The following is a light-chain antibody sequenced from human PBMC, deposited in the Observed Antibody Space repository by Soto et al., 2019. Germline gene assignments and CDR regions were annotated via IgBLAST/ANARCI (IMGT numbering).Light chain of an antibody. J-gene: IGKJ1*01. V-gene: IGKV3-20*01. Sequence: EILLTQSPGTLSLSPGERATLSCRASQRVSSTYLAWYQQKPGQAPRLLIYGTSSRATGIPTRFSGSGSGTDFTLSITRLEPDDFATYYCQQYSTYWTFGQGTRVEI. CDR3: QQYSTYWT. CDR2: GTS. CDR1: QRVSSTY.